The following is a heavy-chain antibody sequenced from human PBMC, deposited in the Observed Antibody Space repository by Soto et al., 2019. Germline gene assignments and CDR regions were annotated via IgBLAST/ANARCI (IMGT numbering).Heavy chain of an antibody. V-gene: IGHV4-30-4*01. CDR1: GGSISSGDYY. CDR3: AREGGSSGYYWSWFDP. J-gene: IGHJ5*02. D-gene: IGHD3-22*01. Sequence: PSETLSLTCTVSGGSISSGDYYWSWIRQPPGKGLEWIGYIYYSGSTYYNPSLKSRVTISVDTSKNQFSLKLSSVTAADTAVYYCAREGGSSGYYWSWFDPWGQGTLVTVSS. CDR2: IYYSGST.